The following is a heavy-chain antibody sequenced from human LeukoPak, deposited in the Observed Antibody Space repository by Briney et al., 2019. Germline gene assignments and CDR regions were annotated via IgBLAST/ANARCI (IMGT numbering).Heavy chain of an antibody. J-gene: IGHJ4*02. D-gene: IGHD6-13*01. Sequence: KFQGRVTITADKSTSTAYMELSSLRSEDTAVYYCASSRGYSSSSLDYWGQGTLVTVSS. CDR3: ASSRGYSSSSLDY. V-gene: IGHV1-69*02.